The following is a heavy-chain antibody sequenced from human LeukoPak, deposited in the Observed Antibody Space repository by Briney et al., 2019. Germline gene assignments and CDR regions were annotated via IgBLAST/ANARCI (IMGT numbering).Heavy chain of an antibody. CDR3: ARDTPPLVANDAFDI. Sequence: GGSLRLSCAASGFTFSSYGMHWVRQAPGKGLEWVAVIWYDGSNKYYADSVKGRFTISRDNAKNSLYLQMNSLRAEDTAVYYCARDTPPLVANDAFDIWGQGTMVTVSS. CDR2: IWYDGSNK. J-gene: IGHJ3*02. CDR1: GFTFSSYG. D-gene: IGHD5-12*01. V-gene: IGHV3-33*01.